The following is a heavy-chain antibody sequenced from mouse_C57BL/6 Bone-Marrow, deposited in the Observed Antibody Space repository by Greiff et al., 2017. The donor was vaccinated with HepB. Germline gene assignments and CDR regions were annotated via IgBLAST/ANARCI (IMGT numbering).Heavy chain of an antibody. D-gene: IGHD6-1*01. Sequence: VQLKQSGAELVRPGTSVKVSCKASGYAFTNYLIEWVKQRPGQGLEWIGVINPGSGGTNYNEKFKGKATLTADKSSSTAYMQLSSLTSEDSAVYFCARSSLFDYWGQGTTLTVSS. CDR2: INPGSGGT. J-gene: IGHJ2*01. CDR1: GYAFTNYL. V-gene: IGHV1-54*01. CDR3: ARSSLFDY.